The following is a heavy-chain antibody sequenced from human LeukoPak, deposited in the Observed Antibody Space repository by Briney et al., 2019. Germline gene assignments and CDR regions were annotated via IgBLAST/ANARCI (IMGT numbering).Heavy chain of an antibody. CDR2: ISYDGSNK. V-gene: IGHV3-30*14. CDR1: GFTFSHYA. CDR3: ATYRQVLLPFES. D-gene: IGHD2-8*02. Sequence: PGGSLRLSCAASGFTFSHYAMHWVRQAPGKGLEWVAVISYDGSNKYYADSVKGRFTISRDNSKNTLYLQMNSLRAEDTAIYYCATYRQVLLPFESWGQGTLVTVSS. J-gene: IGHJ4*02.